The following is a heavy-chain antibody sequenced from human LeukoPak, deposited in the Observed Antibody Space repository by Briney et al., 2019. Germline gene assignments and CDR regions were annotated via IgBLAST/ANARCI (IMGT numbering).Heavy chain of an antibody. J-gene: IGHJ5*02. CDR3: ARDIGFGEFHWFDP. D-gene: IGHD3-10*01. CDR2: ISYDGSTT. CDR1: GFTFSSYA. Sequence: QPGGSLRLSCAASGFTFSSYAMNWVRQAPGKGLEWVAVISYDGSTTYYADSVKGRFTISRDNSKNSLYLQMNSLRAEDTAAYYCARDIGFGEFHWFDPWGQGTLVTVSS. V-gene: IGHV3-30-3*01.